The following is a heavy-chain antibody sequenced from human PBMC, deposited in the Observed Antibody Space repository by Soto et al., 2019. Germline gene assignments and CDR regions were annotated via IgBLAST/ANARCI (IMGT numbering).Heavy chain of an antibody. CDR1: GYTFTRYG. J-gene: IGHJ6*02. Sequence: QVQLVQSGAEVKNPGASVKVSCKASGYTFTRYGIGWARQAPGQVLEWRGWINAYNGNTNYAHNVQGRVTLTTDTSTSTAYMELRSLRSNDTAVYYCARVVVYVTPNPLDAWGQGTMVTVSS. CDR2: INAYNGNT. V-gene: IGHV1-18*01. CDR3: ARVVVYVTPNPLDA. D-gene: IGHD3-16*01.